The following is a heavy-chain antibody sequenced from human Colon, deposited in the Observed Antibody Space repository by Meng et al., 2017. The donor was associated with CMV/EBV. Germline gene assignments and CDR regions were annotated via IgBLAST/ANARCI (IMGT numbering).Heavy chain of an antibody. Sequence: GRVGGAGGGLVRLGGSLGLSCAGSGVIFSDFYMDWVRQAPGKGLEWVAHIRFDGSQQFYVQSVKGRFTVSRHDPKNTLYLQMNDLRPEDTGVYYCATDHLWGMPNWGRGTLVTVSS. D-gene: IGHD3-3*02. J-gene: IGHJ4*02. CDR2: IRFDGSQQ. CDR3: ATDHLWGMPN. CDR1: GVIFSDFY. V-gene: IGHV3-30*02.